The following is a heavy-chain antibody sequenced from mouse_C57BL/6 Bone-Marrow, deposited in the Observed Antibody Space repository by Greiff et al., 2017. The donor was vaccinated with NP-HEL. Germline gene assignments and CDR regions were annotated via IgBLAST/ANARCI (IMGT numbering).Heavy chain of an antibody. CDR1: GYTFTDYN. V-gene: IGHV1-18*01. CDR3: ARWDYGYFDY. CDR2: INPNNGGT. D-gene: IGHD1-1*02. Sequence: VQLKQSGPELVKPGASVKIPCKASGYTFTDYNMDWVKQSHGKSLEWIGDINPNNGGTIYNQKFKGKATLTVDKSSSTAYMVLRSLTSEDTAVYYFARWDYGYFDYWGQGTTLTVSS. J-gene: IGHJ2*01.